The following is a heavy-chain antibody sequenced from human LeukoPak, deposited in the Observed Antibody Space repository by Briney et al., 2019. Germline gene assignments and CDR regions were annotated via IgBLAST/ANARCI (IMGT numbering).Heavy chain of an antibody. Sequence: SETLSLTCTVSGGSISGSSYYWGWIRQPPGKGLEWIGSIYYSGSTYYNPSLKSRVTISVDTSKNQFSLKLSSVTAADTAVYYCARARLGKYSNFEIDYWGQGTLVTVSS. CDR1: GGSISGSSYY. CDR2: IYYSGST. V-gene: IGHV4-39*07. J-gene: IGHJ4*02. CDR3: ARARLGKYSNFEIDY. D-gene: IGHD4-11*01.